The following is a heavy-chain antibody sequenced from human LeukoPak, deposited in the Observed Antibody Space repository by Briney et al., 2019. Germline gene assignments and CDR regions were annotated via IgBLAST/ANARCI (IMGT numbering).Heavy chain of an antibody. J-gene: IGHJ4*02. CDR3: ARDSVAGYFDY. Sequence: ASVKVSCKASGYTFTSYYMHWVRQAPGQGLEWMGIINPSGGSTSYAQKFRGRVTMTRDTSTSTVYMELSSLRSEDTAVYYCARDSVAGYFDYWGQGTLVTVSS. V-gene: IGHV1-46*01. CDR2: INPSGGST. CDR1: GYTFTSYY. D-gene: IGHD6-19*01.